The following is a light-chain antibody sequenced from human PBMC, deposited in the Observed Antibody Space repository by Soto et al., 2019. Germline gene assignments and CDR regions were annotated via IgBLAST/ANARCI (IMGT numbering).Light chain of an antibody. CDR2: GAS. V-gene: IGKV3-20*01. Sequence: EIVLTQSPGTLSLSPGERATLSCRASQIVSSTYLSWFHQKPGQAPRLLIYGASTRATGIPDRYGGSGSGTDFTLTTSGLEPEDFALYYCQQYGVTPPNTFGGGTKVEV. CDR1: QIVSSTY. CDR3: QQYGVTPPNT. J-gene: IGKJ4*01.